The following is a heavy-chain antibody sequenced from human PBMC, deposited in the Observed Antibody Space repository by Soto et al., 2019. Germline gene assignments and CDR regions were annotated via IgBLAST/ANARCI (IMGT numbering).Heavy chain of an antibody. CDR1: GGSINNYY. Sequence: SETLSLTCTFSGGSINNYYWNWIRQPPGKGLEWIGYMYYSGRTNYSPSLKSRVTISVDTSKSQSSLKLSSVTAADTAVYYCARALDSSAAPLDHWGQGILVTVSS. D-gene: IGHD2-2*01. CDR2: MYYSGRT. V-gene: IGHV4-59*01. J-gene: IGHJ5*02. CDR3: ARALDSSAAPLDH.